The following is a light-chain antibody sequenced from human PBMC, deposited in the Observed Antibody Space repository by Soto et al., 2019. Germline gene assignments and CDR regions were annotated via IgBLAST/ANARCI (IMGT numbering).Light chain of an antibody. CDR2: DNN. J-gene: IGLJ1*01. CDR3: QSYASSLSGYV. CDR1: SSNIGAGYD. Sequence: QSVLTQPPSVSGAPGQRVTISCTGSSSNIGAGYDVHWYQQLPGTAPKLLIYDNNNRPSGVPDRFSGSKSGTSASLAITGLQAEDDADYYCQSYASSLSGYVFGTGTKLTVL. V-gene: IGLV1-40*01.